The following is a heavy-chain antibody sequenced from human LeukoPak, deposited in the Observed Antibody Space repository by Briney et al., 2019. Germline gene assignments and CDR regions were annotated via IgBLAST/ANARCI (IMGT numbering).Heavy chain of an antibody. CDR2: IYTSGST. V-gene: IGHV4-4*07. Sequence: SETLSLTCTVSGGSISSYYWSWIRQPAGKGLEWIGRIYTSGSTNYNPSLKSRVTMSLDTSKNQFSLKLSSVTAADAAVYYCARDKVVELRYLYYYMDVWGKGPRSPSH. J-gene: IGHJ6*03. CDR3: ARDKVVELRYLYYYMDV. CDR1: GGSISSYY. D-gene: IGHD1-7*01.